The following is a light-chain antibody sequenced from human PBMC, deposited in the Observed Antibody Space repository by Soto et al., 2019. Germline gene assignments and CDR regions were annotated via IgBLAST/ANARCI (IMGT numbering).Light chain of an antibody. CDR2: DVT. V-gene: IGLV2-14*03. CDR1: RTDVGGYKY. Sequence: QSALIQPASVSGSPGQSITISCTGTRTDVGGYKYVSWYQQHPGKVPKLMIYDVTNRPSGVSNRFSGSKSGNTASLTISGLQAADEADYYCSSYTSTGTLVVFGGGTKLTVL. J-gene: IGLJ2*01. CDR3: SSYTSTGTLVV.